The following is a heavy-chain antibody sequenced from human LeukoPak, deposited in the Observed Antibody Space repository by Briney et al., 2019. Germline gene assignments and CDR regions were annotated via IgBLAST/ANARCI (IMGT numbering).Heavy chain of an antibody. CDR1: GFTFSDYY. V-gene: IGHV3-11*01. D-gene: IGHD2-2*02. CDR2: ISSSGSTI. Sequence: GSLRLSCAASGFTFSDYYMSWIRQAPGKGLEWVSYISSSGSTIYYADSVKGRFTISRDNAKNSLYLQMNSLRAEDTAVYYCARDHCSSTSCYIDLPWFDPWGQGTLVTVSS. J-gene: IGHJ5*02. CDR3: ARDHCSSTSCYIDLPWFDP.